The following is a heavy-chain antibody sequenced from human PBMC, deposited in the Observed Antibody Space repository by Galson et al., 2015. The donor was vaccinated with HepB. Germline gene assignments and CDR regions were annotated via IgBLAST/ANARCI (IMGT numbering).Heavy chain of an antibody. CDR3: ARELSTRDPGSGWYGDLGY. Sequence: SLRLSCAASGFTFSSYAMHWVRQAPGKGLEWVAVISYDGSNKYYADSVKGRFTISRDNSKNTLYLQMNSLRAEDTAVYYCARELSTRDPGSGWYGDLGYWGQGTLVTVSS. CDR2: ISYDGSNK. V-gene: IGHV3-30*04. J-gene: IGHJ4*02. D-gene: IGHD6-19*01. CDR1: GFTFSSYA.